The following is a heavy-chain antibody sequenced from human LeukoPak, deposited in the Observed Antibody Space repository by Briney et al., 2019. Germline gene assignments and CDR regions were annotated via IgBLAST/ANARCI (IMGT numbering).Heavy chain of an antibody. J-gene: IGHJ4*02. Sequence: GEPLRLFCAASGFTFSISLERWVPQAPGEGVERVAYLKEDGSEKYYVDSVKGRFTISRDNAKNSLYLQKVSLRAEDTAVYYCARIPISRSHSDYWGQGTVVTVSS. CDR1: GFTFSISL. D-gene: IGHD2-21*01. CDR3: ARIPISRSHSDY. CDR2: LKEDGSEK. V-gene: IGHV3-7*04.